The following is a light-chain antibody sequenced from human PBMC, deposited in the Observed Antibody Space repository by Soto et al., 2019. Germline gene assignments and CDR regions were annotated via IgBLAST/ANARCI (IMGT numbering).Light chain of an antibody. J-gene: IGKJ1*01. V-gene: IGKV3-15*01. CDR2: GAS. CDR1: QSFSSN. CDR3: QQYNNSPLT. Sequence: IVIPQSPATVSVSRGERDTLSCMASQSFSSNLAWYQQKPGRPPRLLIHGASTRAAGIPARFSGSGSGTDFTLTFSSLQSEDLAVYYCQQYNNSPLTFGQGTKVDIK.